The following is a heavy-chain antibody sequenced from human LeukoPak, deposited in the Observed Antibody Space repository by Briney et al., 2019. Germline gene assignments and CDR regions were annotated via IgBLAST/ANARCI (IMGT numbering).Heavy chain of an antibody. CDR2: VRGRDDST. CDR3: AKWGDYDILTGYYDSDY. V-gene: IGHV3-23*01. Sequence: QSGASLRLSCAASGFTFSNYAMSWVRQAPGKGLEWVSAVRGRDDSTYYADSVKGRFTISRDNSKNTLYLQMNSLRAEDTAVYYCAKWGDYDILTGYYDSDYWGQGTLVTVSS. J-gene: IGHJ4*02. CDR1: GFTFSNYA. D-gene: IGHD3-9*01.